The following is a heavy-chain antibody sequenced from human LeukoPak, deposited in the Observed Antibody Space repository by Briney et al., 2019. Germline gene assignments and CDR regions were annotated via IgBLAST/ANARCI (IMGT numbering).Heavy chain of an antibody. CDR1: GFTFSSYW. CDR2: IKQDGSEK. Sequence: GGSLRLPCAASGFTFSSYWMSWVRQAPGKGLEWVANIKQDGSEKYHVDSVKGRFTISRDNAKNSLYLQMNSLRAEDTAVYYCAKDFDGSTWFGRNYMDVWGKGTTVTVSS. J-gene: IGHJ6*03. V-gene: IGHV3-7*03. D-gene: IGHD6-13*01. CDR3: AKDFDGSTWFGRNYMDV.